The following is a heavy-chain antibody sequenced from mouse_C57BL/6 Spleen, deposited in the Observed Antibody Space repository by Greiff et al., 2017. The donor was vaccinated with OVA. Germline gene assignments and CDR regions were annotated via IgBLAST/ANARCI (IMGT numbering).Heavy chain of an antibody. J-gene: IGHJ4*01. CDR2: INPYNGGT. V-gene: IGHV1-19*01. D-gene: IGHD1-1*01. CDR1: GYTFTDYY. Sequence: VQLKESGPVLVKPGASVKMSCKASGYTFTDYYMNWVKQSHGKSLEWIGVINPYNGGTSSNQQFNGKATLTVYKSSSTAYIELHSLTSEDSAVYDCARKDYYYGSSRDAMDYWGQGTSVTVSS. CDR3: ARKDYYYGSSRDAMDY.